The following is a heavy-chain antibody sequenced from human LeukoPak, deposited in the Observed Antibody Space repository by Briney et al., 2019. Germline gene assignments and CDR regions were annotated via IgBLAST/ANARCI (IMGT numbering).Heavy chain of an antibody. D-gene: IGHD6-19*01. CDR3: AKDPRISVSSGWIDY. V-gene: IGHV3-23*01. CDR1: GFSFSDYY. CDR2: ISGSGSNT. Sequence: PGGSLRLSCAASGFSFSDYYMHWVRQAPGKGLEWVSAISGSGSNTYYADSVKGRFTISRDNSKNTLYLQLDSLRAEDTAVYYCAKDPRISVSSGWIDYWGQGTLVTVSS. J-gene: IGHJ4*02.